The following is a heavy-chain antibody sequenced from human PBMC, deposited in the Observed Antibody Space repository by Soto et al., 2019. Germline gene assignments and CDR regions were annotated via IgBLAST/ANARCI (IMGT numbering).Heavy chain of an antibody. J-gene: IGHJ3*01. V-gene: IGHV3-23*01. CDR3: AKRLTIFGVVIKDAFDL. CDR1: GFTFNNYA. D-gene: IGHD3-3*01. CDR2: IRNSGDRT. Sequence: PGGSLRLSXAASGFTFNNYAMSGVRQAPGKGLEWVSSIRNSGDRTYYADSVKGRFSIYRDNFRNTLYLQMSSLRVEDTAVYYCAKRLTIFGVVIKDAFDLWGQGTMVTVSS.